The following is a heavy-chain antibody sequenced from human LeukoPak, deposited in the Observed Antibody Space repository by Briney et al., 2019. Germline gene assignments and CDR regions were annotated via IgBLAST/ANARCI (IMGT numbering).Heavy chain of an antibody. J-gene: IGHJ1*01. Sequence: SETLSLTCTVSSGSISSYYWNWIRQPPGKGLEWLGDIYYTGSTKYNPSLKSRVTISVDMSKNQFSLYLSSVTAADTAVYYCASSLGGIAARHGYFQHWGQGTLVTVSS. V-gene: IGHV4-59*01. CDR2: IYYTGST. CDR3: ASSLGGIAARHGYFQH. CDR1: SGSISSYY. D-gene: IGHD6-6*01.